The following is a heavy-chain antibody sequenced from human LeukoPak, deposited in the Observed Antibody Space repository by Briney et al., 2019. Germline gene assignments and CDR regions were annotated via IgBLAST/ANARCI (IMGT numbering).Heavy chain of an antibody. D-gene: IGHD2-8*02. J-gene: IGHJ4*02. CDR3: ATYRQVLLPFES. V-gene: IGHV3-21*04. CDR1: GFTFSSYR. CDR2: ISSSSSYI. Sequence: SGGSLRLSCAASGFTFSSYRMNWVRQAPGKGLEWVSSISSSSSYIYYADSVKGRFTISRDDAKNSLYLQMNSLRAEDTAVYYCATYRQVLLPFESWGQGTLVTVSS.